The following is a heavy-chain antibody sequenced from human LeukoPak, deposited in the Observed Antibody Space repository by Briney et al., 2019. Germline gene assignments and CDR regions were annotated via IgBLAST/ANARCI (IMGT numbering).Heavy chain of an antibody. D-gene: IGHD6-6*01. CDR2: LYTSGST. CDR3: AREHYTGSSPYFDY. V-gene: IGHV4-4*07. Sequence: SETLSLTCTVSGGSISSYYWSWIRQPAGEGLEWIGHLYTSGSTNYNPSLKSRVTMSVDTSKNQFSLKLSSVTAADTAVYYCAREHYTGSSPYFDYWGQGTLVTVSS. CDR1: GGSISSYY. J-gene: IGHJ4*02.